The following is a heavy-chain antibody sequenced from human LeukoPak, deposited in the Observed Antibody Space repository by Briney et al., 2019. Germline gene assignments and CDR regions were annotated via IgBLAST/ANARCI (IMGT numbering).Heavy chain of an antibody. Sequence: GGSLRLSCAAPGFTFSSYAMSWVRQAPGKGLEWVSAISGSGGSTYYADSVKGRFTISRDNSKNTLYLQMNSLRAEDTAVYYCAKAEYQLLLGSGMDVWGQGTTVTVSS. J-gene: IGHJ6*02. CDR2: ISGSGGST. CDR3: AKAEYQLLLGSGMDV. CDR1: GFTFSSYA. V-gene: IGHV3-23*01. D-gene: IGHD2-2*01.